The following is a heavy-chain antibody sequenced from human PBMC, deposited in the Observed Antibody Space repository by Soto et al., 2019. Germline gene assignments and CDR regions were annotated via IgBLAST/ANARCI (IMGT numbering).Heavy chain of an antibody. D-gene: IGHD2-21*01. CDR1: GGTFSTST. J-gene: IGHJ6*02. Sequence: QVQLVQSGAEVKKHGSSVKVSCKASGGTFSTSTFSWVRQAPGQGLEWMGRIIPILNRTNYAQRFQGRVAITADTSPSSADTALSCLKSDDTAVYCLATYCGDYYGKDARGQGTMVTVSS. CDR3: ATYCGDYYGKDA. V-gene: IGHV1-69*02. CDR2: IIPILNRT.